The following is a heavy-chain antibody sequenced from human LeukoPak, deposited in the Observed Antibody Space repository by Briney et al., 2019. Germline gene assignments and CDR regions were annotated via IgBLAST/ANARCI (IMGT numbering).Heavy chain of an antibody. CDR3: AESGGDVLLWFGELLYSDY. D-gene: IGHD3-10*01. Sequence: GGSLRLSCVASGFAFSTYGMSWVRQAPGKGLEWVSAISGSGGSTYYADSVKGRFTISRDNSKNTLYLQMNSLRAEDTAVYYCAESGGDVLLWFGELLYSDYWGQGTLVTVSS. J-gene: IGHJ4*02. CDR2: ISGSGGST. V-gene: IGHV3-23*01. CDR1: GFAFSTYG.